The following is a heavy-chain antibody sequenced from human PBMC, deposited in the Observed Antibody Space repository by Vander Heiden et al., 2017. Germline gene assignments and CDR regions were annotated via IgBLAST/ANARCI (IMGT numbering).Heavy chain of an antibody. V-gene: IGHV3-21*01. CDR3: ARDLGIYVY. CDR2: SSSSSSYI. D-gene: IGHD7-27*01. Sequence: EVQLVESGGGVVKPGGSLRLSWAASGSTFSTYSMNWVRQAPGKGLGWVSSSSSSSSYIYYADSVKGRFTISRDNAKNSLYLQMNSLRAEDTAVYYCARDLGIYVYWGQGTLVTVSS. J-gene: IGHJ4*02. CDR1: GSTFSTYS.